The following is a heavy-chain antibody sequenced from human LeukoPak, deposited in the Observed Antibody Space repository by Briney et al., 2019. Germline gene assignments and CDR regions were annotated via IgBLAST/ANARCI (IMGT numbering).Heavy chain of an antibody. CDR1: GFPFSSYA. CDR2: ISCCGDST. CDR3: AKDKLGYCSGGSCPLPSFDY. Sequence: GGALRLSCAASGFPFSSYAMSWVPQAPGKGLGWVSAISCCGDSTYYAASVKGRFTISRDNSKNTLHLQMNSLRTEDTAVYYCAKDKLGYCSGGSCPLPSFDYWGQGTLVTVSS. D-gene: IGHD2-15*01. J-gene: IGHJ4*02. V-gene: IGHV3-23*01.